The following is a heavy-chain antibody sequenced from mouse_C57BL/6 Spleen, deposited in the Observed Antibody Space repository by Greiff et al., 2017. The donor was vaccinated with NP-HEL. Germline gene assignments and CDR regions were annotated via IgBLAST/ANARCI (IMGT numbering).Heavy chain of an antibody. CDR1: GFNIKDDY. Sequence: VQLQQSGAELVRPGASVKLSCTASGFNIKDDYMHWVKQRPEQGLEWIGWIDPENGDTEYASKFQGKATITADTSSNTAYLQLSSLTSEDTAVYYCTTYLSLYAMVYWGQGTSVTVSS. CDR2: IDPENGDT. J-gene: IGHJ4*01. CDR3: TTYLSLYAMVY. D-gene: IGHD5-1*01. V-gene: IGHV14-4*01.